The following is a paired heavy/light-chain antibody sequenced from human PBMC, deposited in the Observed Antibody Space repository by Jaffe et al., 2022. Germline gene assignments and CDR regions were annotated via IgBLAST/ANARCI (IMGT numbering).Light chain of an antibody. CDR1: QSVSSRY. CDR3: QQHGRSPH. V-gene: IGKV3-20*01. CDR2: GAS. Sequence: EIVLTQSPGTLSLSPGERATLSCRVGQSVSSRYLAWYQQKPGQAPRLLIYGASTRATGIPDRFSGSGSGTDFTLTISRLEPEDFAVYYCQQHGRSPHFGGGTKVEIK. J-gene: IGKJ4*01.
Heavy chain of an antibody. Sequence: EMQLVESGGDLVQPGGSLRLSCAASGFTFSSYWMSWVRQAPGKGLEWVANIKQAGSEQYYVDSVRGRFTISRDDAKNSLYLQMSSLRAEDTAVYYCARARWFGDELYFDYWGQGTLVTVSS. V-gene: IGHV3-7*05. J-gene: IGHJ4*02. D-gene: IGHD3-10*01. CDR1: GFTFSSYW. CDR2: IKQAGSEQ. CDR3: ARARWFGDELYFDY.